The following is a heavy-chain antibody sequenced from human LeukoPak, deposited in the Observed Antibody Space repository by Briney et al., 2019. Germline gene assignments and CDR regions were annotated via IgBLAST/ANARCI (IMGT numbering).Heavy chain of an antibody. V-gene: IGHV3-7*01. J-gene: IGHJ6*04. CDR2: INEDGSGK. Sequence: GGSLRLSCAASGFTFSSHWITWVRQAPGKGLEWVANINEDGSGKYYVDSVKGRFTISRDNAESSVHLQMNSLRAEDTAVYYCATRHCSIAACRASSYKCMDDWGKGTTVTVSS. CDR1: GFTFSSHW. CDR3: ATRHCSIAACRASSYKCMDD. D-gene: IGHD4-11*01.